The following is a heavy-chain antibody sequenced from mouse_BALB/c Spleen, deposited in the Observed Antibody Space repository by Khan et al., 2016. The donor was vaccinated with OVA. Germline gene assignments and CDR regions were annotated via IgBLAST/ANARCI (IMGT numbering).Heavy chain of an antibody. J-gene: IGHJ2*01. CDR1: GFSLTSYG. CDR2: IWAGGST. V-gene: IGHV2-9*02. CDR3: ARDPVVEDYFDY. D-gene: IGHD1-1*01. Sequence: QVQLKESGPGLVAPSQSLSVTCTVSGFSLTSYGVHWVRQPPGKGLEWLGVIWAGGSTNYNSALMSRLRISKDNSKTQALLKMNSLQTDDTAIDYCARDPVVEDYFDYWGQGTTLTVSS.